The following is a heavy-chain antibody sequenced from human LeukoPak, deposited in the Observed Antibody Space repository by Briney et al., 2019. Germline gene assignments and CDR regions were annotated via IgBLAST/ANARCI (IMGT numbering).Heavy chain of an antibody. CDR2: IYGGGST. Sequence: GGSLRLSCAASGFTFSDYYMSWIRQAPGKGLEWVSVIYGGGSTYYADSVKGRFTISRDNSKNTLYLQMNSLRAEDTAVYYCARAYDSSGYYGYYFDYWGQGTLVTVSS. CDR1: GFTFSDYY. CDR3: ARAYDSSGYYGYYFDY. J-gene: IGHJ4*02. V-gene: IGHV3-53*01. D-gene: IGHD3-22*01.